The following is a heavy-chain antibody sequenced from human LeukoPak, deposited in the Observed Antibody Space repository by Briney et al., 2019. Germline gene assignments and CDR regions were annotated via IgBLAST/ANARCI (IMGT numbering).Heavy chain of an antibody. Sequence: PSETLSLTCAVYGGSFSGYYWSWIRQPPGKGLEWIGEINHSGSTNYNPSPKSRVTISVDTSKNQFSLKLSSVTAADTAVYYCARSGYSYGYGDYWGQGTLVTVSS. D-gene: IGHD5-18*01. CDR1: GGSFSGYY. J-gene: IGHJ4*02. V-gene: IGHV4-34*01. CDR3: ARSGYSYGYGDY. CDR2: INHSGST.